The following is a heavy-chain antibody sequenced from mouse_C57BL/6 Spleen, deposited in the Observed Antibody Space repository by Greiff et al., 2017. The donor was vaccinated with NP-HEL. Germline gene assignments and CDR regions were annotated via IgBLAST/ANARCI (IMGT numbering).Heavy chain of an antibody. CDR1: GFTFSSYA. J-gene: IGHJ3*01. Sequence: EVMLVESGEGLVKPGGSLKLSCAASGFTFSSYAMSWVRQTPEQRLAWVAYISSGGDYIYYADTVKGRFTISRDNARNTLYLQMSRLKSEDTAMYYCTRVSGSYAWFAYWGQGTLVTVSA. CDR3: TRVSGSYAWFAY. D-gene: IGHD1-1*02. V-gene: IGHV5-9-1*02. CDR2: ISSGGDYI.